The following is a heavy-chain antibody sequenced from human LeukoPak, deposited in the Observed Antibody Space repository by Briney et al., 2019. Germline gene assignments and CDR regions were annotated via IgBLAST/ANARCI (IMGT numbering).Heavy chain of an antibody. CDR3: ATGIAAAERSLFYYYYGMDV. J-gene: IGHJ6*02. CDR2: INPSGGST. Sequence: ASVKVSCKASGYTFTSYYMHWVRQAPGQGLEWMGIINPSGGSTSYAQKFQGRVTMTRDTSTSTVYMELSSLRSEDTAVYYCATGIAAAERSLFYYYYGMDVWGQGTTVTVSS. V-gene: IGHV1-46*01. CDR1: GYTFTSYY. D-gene: IGHD6-13*01.